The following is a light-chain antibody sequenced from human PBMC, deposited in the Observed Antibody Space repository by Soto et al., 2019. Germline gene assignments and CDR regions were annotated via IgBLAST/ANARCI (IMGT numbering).Light chain of an antibody. V-gene: IGKV3-11*01. CDR1: QSVSSY. Sequence: EIVLTQSPATLSLSPGERATLSCRASQSVSSYLAWYQQKPGQAPRLLIYDTSNRATGIPARFSGSGSGTPFALTISSLQPHDFAVYYCQQRSNWPPWTFGQGTQVEFK. CDR2: DTS. J-gene: IGKJ1*01. CDR3: QQRSNWPPWT.